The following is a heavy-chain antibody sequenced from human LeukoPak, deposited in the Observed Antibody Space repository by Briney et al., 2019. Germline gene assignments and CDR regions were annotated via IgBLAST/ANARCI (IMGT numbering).Heavy chain of an antibody. J-gene: IGHJ4*02. Sequence: SETLSLTCTVSGGSISSYYWSWIRQPPGKGLEWIGYIYYSGSTNYNPSLKSRVTMSVDTSKNQFSLKLSSVTAADTAVYYCAREMDYYDSSGYSDEYYFDYWGQGTLVTVSS. CDR2: IYYSGST. D-gene: IGHD3-22*01. CDR3: AREMDYYDSSGYSDEYYFDY. V-gene: IGHV4-59*01. CDR1: GGSISSYY.